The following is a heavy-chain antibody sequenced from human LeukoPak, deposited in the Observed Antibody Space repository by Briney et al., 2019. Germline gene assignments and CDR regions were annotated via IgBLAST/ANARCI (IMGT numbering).Heavy chain of an antibody. CDR3: ARDRVWFGELLVNWFDP. J-gene: IGHJ5*02. CDR1: GFTFSSYS. V-gene: IGHV3-21*01. D-gene: IGHD3-10*01. CDR2: ISSSSSYI. Sequence: GGSLRLSCAASGFTFSSYSMNWVRQAPGKGLEWVSSISSSSSYIYYADSVKGRFTISRDNAKNSLYLQMNSLRAEDTAVYYCARDRVWFGELLVNWFDPWGQGTLVTVSS.